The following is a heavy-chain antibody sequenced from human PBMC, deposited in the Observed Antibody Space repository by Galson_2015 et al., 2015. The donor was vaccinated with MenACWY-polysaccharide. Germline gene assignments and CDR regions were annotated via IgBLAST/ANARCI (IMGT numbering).Heavy chain of an antibody. D-gene: IGHD1-26*01. Sequence: SETLSLTCAVSDYSTRSGYFWGWIRQPPGRGLEWIASIFHSGTTYYNPSLKSRVTTSVDTSKNQFSLKLSSVTAADTAVYYCARVEKYSGSFYILYWGQGTLVTVSS. CDR1: DYSTRSGYF. CDR3: ARVEKYSGSFYILY. V-gene: IGHV4-38-2*01. J-gene: IGHJ4*02. CDR2: IFHSGTT.